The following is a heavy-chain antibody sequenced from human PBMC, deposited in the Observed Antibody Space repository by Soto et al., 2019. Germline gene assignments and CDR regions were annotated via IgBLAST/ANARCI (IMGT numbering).Heavy chain of an antibody. Sequence: QVQLQQWGEGLLKPSETLSLTCAVYGGSFSGYYWSWIRQPPGKGLEWIGEINHSGSTNYNPAHKSPVPISVDTSKNPFSLKLSSVTAADTAVYYCARLIYCSSTSCYLYMDVWGKGTTVTVSS. D-gene: IGHD2-2*01. J-gene: IGHJ6*03. CDR3: ARLIYCSSTSCYLYMDV. V-gene: IGHV4-34*01. CDR1: GGSFSGYY. CDR2: INHSGST.